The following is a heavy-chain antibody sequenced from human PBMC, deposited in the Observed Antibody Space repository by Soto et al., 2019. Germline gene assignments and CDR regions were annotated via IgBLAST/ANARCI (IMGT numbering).Heavy chain of an antibody. CDR1: GFSFRNYA. J-gene: IGHJ6*02. CDR2: LTGSSSNT. D-gene: IGHD5-18*01. Sequence: GGSLRLSCAASGFSFRNYAMSWVRQAPGKGLEWISTLTGSSSNTYYADSVKGRFTISRDNSKNTLYLQMNSLRAEDTAVYYCARDSTWIPYYHYGMDVWGQGTTVTVSS. CDR3: ARDSTWIPYYHYGMDV. V-gene: IGHV3-23*01.